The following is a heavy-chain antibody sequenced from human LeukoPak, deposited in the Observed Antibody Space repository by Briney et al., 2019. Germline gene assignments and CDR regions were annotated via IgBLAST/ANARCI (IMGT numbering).Heavy chain of an antibody. CDR1: GFNFDEYA. CDR2: ISWTGDRT. Sequence: GGSLRLSCTASGFNFDEYAMYWVRQAPGKGLEWVSGISWTGDRTTYADSVKGRFTISRDNAKKSLYLQMNSLRAEDTAVYYCARVLLPLYGMDVWGQGTTVTVSS. J-gene: IGHJ6*02. D-gene: IGHD3-22*01. CDR3: ARVLLPLYGMDV. V-gene: IGHV3-20*04.